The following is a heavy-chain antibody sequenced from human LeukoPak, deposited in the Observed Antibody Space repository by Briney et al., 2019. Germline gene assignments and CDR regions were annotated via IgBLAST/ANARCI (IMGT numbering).Heavy chain of an antibody. CDR3: ARSPVEYSSPGARTPFDY. CDR2: INPNSGGT. V-gene: IGHV1-2*02. D-gene: IGHD6-6*01. J-gene: IGHJ4*02. CDR1: GYTFTGYY. Sequence: ASVKVSCKASGYTFTGYYMHWVRQAPGQGLEWMGWINPNSGGTNYAQKFQGRVTMTRDTSLSTAYMELSRLRSDDTAVYYCARSPVEYSSPGARTPFDYWGQGTLVTVSS.